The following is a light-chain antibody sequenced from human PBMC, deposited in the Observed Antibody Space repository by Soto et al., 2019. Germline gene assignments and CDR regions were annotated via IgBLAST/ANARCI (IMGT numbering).Light chain of an antibody. CDR1: QSLVNTY. CDR2: DAA. V-gene: IGKV3-20*01. J-gene: IGKJ1*01. CDR3: QSYGSSRT. Sequence: EVVLTQSPGSLSLSPGDRVTLSCRASQSLVNTYVAWYQQKPGQAPRLLIYDAATRATGIPDRFSGSGSGTAFTLSITRLEPEDFAVYYCQSYGSSRTFGHGTKVEI.